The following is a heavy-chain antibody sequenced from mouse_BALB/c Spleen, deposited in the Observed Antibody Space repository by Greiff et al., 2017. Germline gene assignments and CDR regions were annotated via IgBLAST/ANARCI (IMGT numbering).Heavy chain of an antibody. CDR2: ISSGSSTI. CDR1: GFTFSSFG. V-gene: IGHV5-17*02. D-gene: IGHD3-2*01. Sequence: EVQLVESGGGLVQPGGSRKLSCAASGFTFSSFGMHWVRQAPEKGLEWVAYISSGSSTIYYADTVKGRFTISRDNPKNTLFLQMTSLRSEDTAMYYCARERDSSGYVDAMDYWGQGTSVTVSS. CDR3: ARERDSSGYVDAMDY. J-gene: IGHJ4*01.